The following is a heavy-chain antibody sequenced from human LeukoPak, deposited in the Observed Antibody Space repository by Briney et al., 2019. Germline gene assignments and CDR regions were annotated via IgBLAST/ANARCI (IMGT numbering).Heavy chain of an antibody. CDR1: GFTFSSYS. CDR3: ASRGPYIEQWLNSNWFDP. J-gene: IGHJ5*02. Sequence: GGSLRLSCAASGFTFSSYSMNWVRQALGKGLEWVSSISSSSSYIYYADSVKGRFTISRDNAKNSLYLQMNSLRAEDTAVYYCASRGPYIEQWLNSNWFDPWGQGTLVTVSS. CDR2: ISSSSSYI. V-gene: IGHV3-21*01. D-gene: IGHD6-19*01.